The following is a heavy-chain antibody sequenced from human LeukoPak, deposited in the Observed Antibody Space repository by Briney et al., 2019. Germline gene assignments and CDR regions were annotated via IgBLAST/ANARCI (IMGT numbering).Heavy chain of an antibody. D-gene: IGHD3-9*01. CDR2: ISSSGSII. V-gene: IGHV3-48*03. CDR3: ARGLTYFDILTGFHDRLDYFDY. Sequence: GGSLRLSCAASGFTFSSYEMNWVRQAPGKGLEWVSYISSSGSIIYYADFVKGRFTISRDNAKKSLYLQMNSLRAEDTAVYYCARGLTYFDILTGFHDRLDYFDYWGQGTLVTVSS. J-gene: IGHJ4*02. CDR1: GFTFSSYE.